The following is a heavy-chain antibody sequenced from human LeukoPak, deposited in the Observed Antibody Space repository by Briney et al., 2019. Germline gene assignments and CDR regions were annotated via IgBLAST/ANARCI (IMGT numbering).Heavy chain of an antibody. Sequence: PSQTLSLTCAISGDSVSSNSAAWGWIRQSPSRGLEWLGRTYYRSKWYNEYAVSVKSRISINPDTSKNQFSLKLSSVTAADTAVYYCARDKRVAVAGTYIYYYYMDVWGNGTTVTISS. D-gene: IGHD6-19*01. CDR3: ARDKRVAVAGTYIYYYYMDV. V-gene: IGHV6-1*01. CDR2: TYYRSKWYN. J-gene: IGHJ6*03. CDR1: GDSVSSNSAA.